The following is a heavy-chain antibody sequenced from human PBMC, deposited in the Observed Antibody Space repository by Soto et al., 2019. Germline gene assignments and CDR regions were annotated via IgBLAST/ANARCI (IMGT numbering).Heavy chain of an antibody. CDR3: ARGSLVYCSGGSCYSPYYFDY. D-gene: IGHD2-15*01. CDR1: GGSISSGGYY. V-gene: IGHV4-31*03. CDR2: IYYSGST. Sequence: QVQLQESGPGLVKPSQTLSLTCTVSGGSISSGGYYWSWIRQHPGKGLEWIGYIYYSGSTYYNPSLKSRVTISVDTSKNQFSLKLSSVTAADTAVYYCARGSLVYCSGGSCYSPYYFDYWGQGTLVTVSS. J-gene: IGHJ4*02.